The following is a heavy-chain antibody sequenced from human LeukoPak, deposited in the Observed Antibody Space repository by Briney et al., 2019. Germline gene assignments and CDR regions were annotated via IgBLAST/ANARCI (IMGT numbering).Heavy chain of an antibody. J-gene: IGHJ4*02. CDR3: AREDSSGWYGLDY. Sequence: ASVKVSCKASGYIFTGYYIHWVRQAPGQGLEWMGWINPNSGGTNYAQRFQGRVAMTRDTSISTAYMELSRLRSEDTGVYYCAREDSSGWYGLDYWGQGTLVTVSS. D-gene: IGHD6-19*01. CDR2: INPNSGGT. CDR1: GYIFTGYY. V-gene: IGHV1-2*02.